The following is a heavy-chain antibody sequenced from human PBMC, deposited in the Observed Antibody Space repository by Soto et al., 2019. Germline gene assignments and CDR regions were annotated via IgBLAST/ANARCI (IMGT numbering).Heavy chain of an antibody. CDR2: IKQDGSEK. CDR1: GFTFSDYY. V-gene: IGHV3-7*01. Sequence: GGSLRLSCAASGFTFSDYYMSWVRQAPGKGLEWVANIKQDGSEKYYVDSVKGRFTISRDNAKNSLYLQMNSLRAEDTAVYYCARVQDVINFYGTTFDYWGQGTLVTVSS. J-gene: IGHJ4*02. D-gene: IGHD1-1*01. CDR3: ARVQDVINFYGTTFDY.